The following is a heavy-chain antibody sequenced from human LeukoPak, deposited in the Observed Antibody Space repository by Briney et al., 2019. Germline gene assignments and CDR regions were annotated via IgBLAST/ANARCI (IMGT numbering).Heavy chain of an antibody. Sequence: SETLSLTCTVSGGSISTSSYYWGWVRQPPGKGLEWIGNIFYSGSTYYNPSLKSRVTISVDTSNNQFSLKLSSVTAADTAVYYCARGSSTGWFLGDVWGKGTTVTVSS. J-gene: IGHJ6*04. CDR1: GGSISTSSYY. CDR3: ARGSSTGWFLGDV. V-gene: IGHV4-39*07. D-gene: IGHD6-19*01. CDR2: IFYSGST.